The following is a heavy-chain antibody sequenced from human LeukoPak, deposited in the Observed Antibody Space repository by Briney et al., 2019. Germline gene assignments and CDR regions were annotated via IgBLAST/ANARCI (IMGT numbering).Heavy chain of an antibody. CDR2: INPSRGST. D-gene: IGHD4-17*01. J-gene: IGHJ3*02. Sequence: ASVKVSCKASGYTFTSYYMHWVRQAPGQGLEWMGIINPSRGSTTYAQKFQGRVTMTRDMSTSTVYMELSSLRSEDTAVYYCASIRAYGDYGDDAFDIWGQGTMVTVSS. CDR1: GYTFTSYY. V-gene: IGHV1-46*01. CDR3: ASIRAYGDYGDDAFDI.